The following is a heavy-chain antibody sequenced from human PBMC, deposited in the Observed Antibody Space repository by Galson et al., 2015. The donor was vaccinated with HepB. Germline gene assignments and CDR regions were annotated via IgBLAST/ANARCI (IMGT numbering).Heavy chain of an antibody. CDR1: GYTFTSYG. J-gene: IGHJ4*02. V-gene: IGHV1-18*04. D-gene: IGHD3-22*01. CDR2: ISAYNGNT. Sequence: SVKVSCKASGYTFTSYGISWVRQAPGQGLEWMGWISAYNGNTNYAQKLQGRVTMTTDTSTSTAYMELRSLRSDDTAVYYCARDDWEYYYDSSGYYYMGYFDYWGQGTLVTVSS. CDR3: ARDDWEYYYDSSGYYYMGYFDY.